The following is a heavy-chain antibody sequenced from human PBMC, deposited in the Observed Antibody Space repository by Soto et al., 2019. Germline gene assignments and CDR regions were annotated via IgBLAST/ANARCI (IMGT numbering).Heavy chain of an antibody. CDR1: GYTFSDYY. D-gene: IGHD1-1*01. CDR2: INPNSGGT. CDR3: AREPATGKQEGVDF. Sequence: ASVKVSCKASGYTFSDYYIHWVRQAPGQGLEWMGWINPNSGGTKYAPKFQGGVTMTRDTSITTAYMELSRLRSGDTAVYYCAREPATGKQEGVDFWGQGTMVTVYS. J-gene: IGHJ4*01. V-gene: IGHV1-2*02.